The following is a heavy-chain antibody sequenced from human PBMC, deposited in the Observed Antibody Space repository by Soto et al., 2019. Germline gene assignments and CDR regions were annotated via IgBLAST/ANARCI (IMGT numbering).Heavy chain of an antibody. CDR3: TRLRCSGGSCYDY. Sequence: EVQLVESGGGLVQPGDSLKLSCAASGFTFSGSAMHWVRQASGKGMEWVGRIRTKDNSYATAYAAAIKGRFTISREDSKITAYLPMDILKTEDTAVYYCTRLRCSGGSCYDYGGQGTLVTVSS. D-gene: IGHD2-15*01. CDR2: IRTKDNSYAT. CDR1: GFTFSGSA. V-gene: IGHV3-73*02. J-gene: IGHJ4*02.